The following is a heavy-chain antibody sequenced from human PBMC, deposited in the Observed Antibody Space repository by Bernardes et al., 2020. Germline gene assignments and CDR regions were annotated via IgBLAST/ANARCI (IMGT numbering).Heavy chain of an antibody. CDR2: IYYSGST. CDR3: ARGLRGSADY. D-gene: IGHD3-10*01. V-gene: IGHV4-59*01. Sequence: SETLSLTRTVSGGSISSYYWSWIRQPPGKGLEWIGYIYYSGSTNYNPSLKSRVTISVDTSKNQFSLKLSSVTAADTAVYYCARGLRGSADYWGQGTLVTVSS. CDR1: GGSISSYY. J-gene: IGHJ4*02.